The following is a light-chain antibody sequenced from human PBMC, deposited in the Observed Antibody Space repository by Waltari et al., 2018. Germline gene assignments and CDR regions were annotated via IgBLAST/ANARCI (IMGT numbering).Light chain of an antibody. J-gene: IGLJ2*01. CDR1: SGLNLATYR. CDR3: MIWHSSAWV. Sequence: QAVLTQPSSLSASPGASASLPCTLRSGLNLATYRIYWYQQKPGSPPQYLLRYKSDSDKQQGSGVPSRFSGSKDASANAGILLISGLQSEDEADYYCMIWHSSAWVFGGGTKLTVL. V-gene: IGLV5-45*03. CDR2: YKSDSDK.